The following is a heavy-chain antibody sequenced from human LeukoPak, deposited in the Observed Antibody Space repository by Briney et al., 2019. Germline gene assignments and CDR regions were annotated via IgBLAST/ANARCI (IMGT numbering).Heavy chain of an antibody. CDR1: GGSFSGYY. CDR3: ARERVATIYFDY. Sequence: SETLSLTCAVYGGSFSGYYWSWIRQPPGKGLEWIGEINHSGSPNYNPSLKSRVTISVETSKNQFSLKLSSVTAADTAVYYCARERVATIYFDYWGQGTLVTVSS. CDR2: INHSGSP. V-gene: IGHV4-34*01. D-gene: IGHD5-12*01. J-gene: IGHJ4*02.